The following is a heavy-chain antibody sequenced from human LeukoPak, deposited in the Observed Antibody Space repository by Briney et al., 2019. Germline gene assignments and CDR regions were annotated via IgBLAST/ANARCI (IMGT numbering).Heavy chain of an antibody. CDR2: ISSSSSYI. Sequence: GGSLRLSCAASGFTFSSYSMNWVRQAPGKGLEWVSSISSSSSYIYYADSVKGRFTISRDNAKNSLYLQMNSLRAEDTAVYYCARDSKDIVVVPADYWGQGTLVTVSS. V-gene: IGHV3-21*01. CDR1: GFTFSSYS. CDR3: ARDSKDIVVVPADY. J-gene: IGHJ4*02. D-gene: IGHD2-2*01.